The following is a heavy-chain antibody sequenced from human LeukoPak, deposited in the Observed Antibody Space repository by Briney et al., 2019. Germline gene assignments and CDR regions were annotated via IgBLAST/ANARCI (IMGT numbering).Heavy chain of an antibody. CDR3: ARRDGGDAFDI. V-gene: IGHV3-33*01. CDR2: IWYDGSNK. J-gene: IGHJ3*02. CDR1: GFTFNSFV. Sequence: GGSLRLSCAASGFTFNSFVIHGVREAPDKGLEGVAVIWYDGSNKYYADSVKGRFSISRDNSKNALYLQMSSLRAEDTAVYYCARRDGGDAFDIWGQGRTVSVSS. D-gene: IGHD3-16*01.